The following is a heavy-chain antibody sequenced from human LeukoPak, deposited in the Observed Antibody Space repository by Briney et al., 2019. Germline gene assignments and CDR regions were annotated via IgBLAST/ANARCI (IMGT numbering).Heavy chain of an antibody. CDR3: ARVAGEGYSYGQTPDSFYI. Sequence: ASVKVSCKASGGTFTTYAISWVRQAPGQGLEWMGGIIPIFGTSNYAQKFQGRVTITTDESKSTVYMDMNSLRSEDAAVSYCARVAGEGYSYGQTPDSFYIWGQGTMVTVSS. J-gene: IGHJ3*02. CDR1: GGTFTTYA. D-gene: IGHD5-18*01. CDR2: IIPIFGTS. V-gene: IGHV1-69*05.